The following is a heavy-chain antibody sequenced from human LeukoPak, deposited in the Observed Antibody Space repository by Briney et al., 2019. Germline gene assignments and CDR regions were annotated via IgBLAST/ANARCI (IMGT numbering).Heavy chain of an antibody. D-gene: IGHD3-3*01. CDR2: INSDGSST. CDR3: ARGYYDFWSGFH. CDR1: GFTFSSHW. J-gene: IGHJ4*02. V-gene: IGHV3-74*01. Sequence: PAGGSRRLSCAASGFTFSSHWMHWVRQAPGKGLVWVSRINSDGSSTSYADSAKGRFTISRDNAKNTLYLQMNSLRAEDTAVYYCARGYYDFWSGFHWGQGTLVTVSS.